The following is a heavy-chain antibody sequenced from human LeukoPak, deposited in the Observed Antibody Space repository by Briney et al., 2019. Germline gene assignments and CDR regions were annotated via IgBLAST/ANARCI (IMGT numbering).Heavy chain of an antibody. Sequence: ASVKVSCKASGYTLTDYYMHWVRQAPGQGLEWMGRINPNSGGTNYAQKFQGRVTMTRDTSISTVYMELSRLRSDDTAVYYCARVGYYESSGYYEYWGRGTLVTVSS. V-gene: IGHV1-2*06. J-gene: IGHJ4*02. CDR1: GYTLTDYY. D-gene: IGHD3-22*01. CDR3: ARVGYYESSGYYEY. CDR2: INPNSGGT.